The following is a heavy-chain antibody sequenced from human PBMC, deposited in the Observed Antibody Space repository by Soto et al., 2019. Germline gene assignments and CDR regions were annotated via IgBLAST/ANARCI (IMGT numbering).Heavy chain of an antibody. CDR2: ISYDGSNK. J-gene: IGHJ6*02. CDR1: GFTFSSYA. D-gene: IGHD1-1*01. Sequence: GGSLRLSCAASGFTFSSYAMHWVRQAPGKGLEWVAVISYDGSNKYYADSVKGRFTISRDNSKNTLYLQMNSLRAEDTAVYYCARGVERGSLYYYGMDVRGQGTTVTVSS. CDR3: ARGVERGSLYYYGMDV. V-gene: IGHV3-30-3*01.